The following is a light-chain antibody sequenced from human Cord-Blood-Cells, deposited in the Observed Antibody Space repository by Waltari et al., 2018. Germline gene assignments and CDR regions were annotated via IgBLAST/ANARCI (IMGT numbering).Light chain of an antibody. Sequence: DIVMNQSPDSLAVSLGERATLNCQSSQSVLYSSNNKNYLAWYQQKPGQPPKLLIYWASTRESGVPDRFSGSGSGTDFTLTISSLQAEDVAVYYCQQYYSTPFTFGPGTKVDIK. V-gene: IGKV4-1*01. CDR3: QQYYSTPFT. J-gene: IGKJ3*01. CDR2: WAS. CDR1: QSVLYSSNNKNY.